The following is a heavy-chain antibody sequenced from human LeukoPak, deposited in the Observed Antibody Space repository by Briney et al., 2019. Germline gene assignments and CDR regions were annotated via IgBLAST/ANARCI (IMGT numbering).Heavy chain of an antibody. CDR3: ARGYVSGSGGSLFDY. CDR1: GGTFSSYA. D-gene: IGHD2-15*01. Sequence: SVKVSCKASGGTFSSYAISWVRQVPGQGLEWMGGIIPIFGTANYAQKFQGRVTITADESTSTAYMELSSLRSEDTAVYYCARGYVSGSGGSLFDYWGQGTLVTVSS. V-gene: IGHV1-69*01. J-gene: IGHJ4*02. CDR2: IIPIFGTA.